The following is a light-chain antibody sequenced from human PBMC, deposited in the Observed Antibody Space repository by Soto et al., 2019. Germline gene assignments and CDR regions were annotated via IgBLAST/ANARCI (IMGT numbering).Light chain of an antibody. CDR3: RSFAGSSTVVV. J-gene: IGLJ2*01. CDR2: EDS. Sequence: QSVLTQPASVSGSPGQSITISCTGTSSDVGSYNLVSWYQQHPGKAPKLMIYEDSKRPSGVSNRFSGSKSGNTASLTISGLQAEDEADYYCRSFAGSSTVVVFGGGTKLTVL. V-gene: IGLV2-23*02. CDR1: SSDVGSYNL.